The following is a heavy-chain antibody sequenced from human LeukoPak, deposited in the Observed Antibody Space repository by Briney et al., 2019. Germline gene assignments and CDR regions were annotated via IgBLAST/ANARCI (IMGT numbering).Heavy chain of an antibody. V-gene: IGHV3-21*01. CDR3: ARGGRGVGAFDI. Sequence: PGGTLRLSCAVSGFTFSSYGMSWVPQAPGKGLEWVSSISSSSSYIYYADSVTGRFTISRDNAQNSLYLQMNSLRAEDTAVYYCARGGRGVGAFDIWGQGTMVTVSS. D-gene: IGHD2-2*01. CDR2: ISSSSSYI. CDR1: GFTFSSYG. J-gene: IGHJ3*02.